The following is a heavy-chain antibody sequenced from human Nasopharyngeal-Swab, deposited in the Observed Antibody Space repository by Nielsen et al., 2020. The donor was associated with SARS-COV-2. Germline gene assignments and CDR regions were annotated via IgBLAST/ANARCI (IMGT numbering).Heavy chain of an antibody. CDR2: MDPNSGNT. D-gene: IGHD3-3*01. CDR3: ARESDFWSAKPLDY. J-gene: IGHJ4*02. CDR1: GYTFTSYD. V-gene: IGHV1-8*01. Sequence: ASVKVSCKASGYTFTSYDINWVRQATGQGLEWMGWMDPNSGNTGYAQKFQGRVTMTRNTSISTAYMELSSLRSEDTAVYYCARESDFWSAKPLDYWGQGTLVTVSS.